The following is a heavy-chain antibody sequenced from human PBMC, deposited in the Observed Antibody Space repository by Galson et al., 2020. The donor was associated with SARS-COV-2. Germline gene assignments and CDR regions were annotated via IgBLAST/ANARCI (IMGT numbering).Heavy chain of an antibody. CDR3: ASGVGGTFDP. J-gene: IGHJ5*02. D-gene: IGHD1-1*01. CDR2: ITPDSGIT. CDR1: GYTYTNYD. Sequence: ASVKVSCKATGYTYTNYDINWLRQPTGQGLEWMGWITPDSGITGYAKKFQGRITMTRDTSINTAYMELSSLRYEDTAIYYCASGVGGTFDPWGQGTLVTVSS. V-gene: IGHV1-8*01.